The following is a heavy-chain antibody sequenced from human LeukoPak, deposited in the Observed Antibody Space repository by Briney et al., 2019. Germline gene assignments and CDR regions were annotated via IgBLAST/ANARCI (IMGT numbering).Heavy chain of an antibody. V-gene: IGHV4-61*01. J-gene: IGHJ4*02. Sequence: SETLSLTCTVSGYSISSGYYWSWIRQPPGKGLEWIGYIYYSGSTNYNPSLKSRVTISVDTSKNQFSLKLSSVTAADTAVYYCACSRDYYDSSGYYLGWGQGTLVTVSS. CDR2: IYYSGST. CDR1: GYSISSGYY. D-gene: IGHD3-22*01. CDR3: ACSRDYYDSSGYYLG.